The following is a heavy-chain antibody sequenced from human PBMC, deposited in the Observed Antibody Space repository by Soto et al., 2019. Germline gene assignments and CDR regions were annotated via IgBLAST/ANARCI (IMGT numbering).Heavy chain of an antibody. CDR1: RFTFSNYG. J-gene: IGHJ6*02. V-gene: IGHV3-30*18. CDR2: ISSDGSNE. Sequence: LRLSCAASRFTFSNYGMHWVRQAPGKGLEWVAVISSDGSNESYEDSVKGRFTISRDNFKNTLYLQMNSLRAEDTAVYYCAKDGQRTLSYYYGIDVWGQGTTVTVSS. D-gene: IGHD6-25*01. CDR3: AKDGQRTLSYYYGIDV.